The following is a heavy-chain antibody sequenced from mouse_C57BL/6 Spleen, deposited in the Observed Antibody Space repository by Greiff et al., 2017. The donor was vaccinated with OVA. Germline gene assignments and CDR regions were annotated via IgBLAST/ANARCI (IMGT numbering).Heavy chain of an antibody. Sequence: VQLQQSGPELVKPGASVKIPCKASGYTFTDYNMDWVKQSHGKSLEWIGDINPNNGGTNYNQKFKGKATLTVDKSSSTAYMELRSLTSEDTAVYYCARCDGNYRYFDVWGTGTTVTVSS. CDR2: INPNNGGT. CDR3: ARCDGNYRYFDV. V-gene: IGHV1-18*01. J-gene: IGHJ1*03. D-gene: IGHD2-1*01. CDR1: GYTFTDYN.